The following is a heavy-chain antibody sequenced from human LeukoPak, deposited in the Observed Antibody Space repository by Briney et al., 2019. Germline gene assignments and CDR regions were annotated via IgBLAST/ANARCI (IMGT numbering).Heavy chain of an antibody. J-gene: IGHJ5*02. V-gene: IGHV4-61*02. D-gene: IGHD5-18*01. CDR3: ARPKRAMGRYWFDP. CDR1: GGSISSGSVY. CDR2: IYSSGTT. Sequence: SETLSLTCTVSGGSISSGSVYWSWIRQSAGKGLEWIGRIYSSGTTNYNPSLKRRVTISGDTAKNQFSLKLSSVTAADTAVYYCARPKRAMGRYWFDPWGQGTLVTVSS.